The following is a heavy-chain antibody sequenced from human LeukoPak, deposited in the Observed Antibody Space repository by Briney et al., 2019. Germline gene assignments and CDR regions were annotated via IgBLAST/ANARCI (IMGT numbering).Heavy chain of an antibody. CDR1: GYSSACYW. J-gene: IGHJ4*02. CDR2: IYPGDVNT. CDR3: ARTSGRQLVLFDY. D-gene: IGHD6-13*01. V-gene: IGHV5-51*01. Sequence: PGSFLKSSNAAAGYSSACYWIGVLRQTPEEGLEWVGIIYPGDVNTNDSPFFQGQVTISTDKSISTASLKWSSLKASDTAMYYCARTSGRQLVLFDYWGQGTLVTVSS.